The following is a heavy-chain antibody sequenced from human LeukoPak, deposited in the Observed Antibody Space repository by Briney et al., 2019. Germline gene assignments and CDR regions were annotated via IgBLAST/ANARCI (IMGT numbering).Heavy chain of an antibody. CDR1: GFTFSSYS. D-gene: IGHD2-2*01. Sequence: GGSLRLSCAASGFTFSSYSMNWVRQAPGKGLEWVSSISSSSSYIYCADSVKGRFTISRDNAKNSLYLQMNSLRAEDTAVYYCARDLRYCSSTSCYTHDYWGQGTLVTVSS. CDR3: ARDLRYCSSTSCYTHDY. J-gene: IGHJ4*02. CDR2: ISSSSSYI. V-gene: IGHV3-21*01.